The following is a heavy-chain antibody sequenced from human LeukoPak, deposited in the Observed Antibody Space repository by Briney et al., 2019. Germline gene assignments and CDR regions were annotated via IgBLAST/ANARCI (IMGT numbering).Heavy chain of an antibody. CDR1: GFTFSSYA. D-gene: IGHD1-26*01. J-gene: IGHJ3*02. CDR2: ISNDGSKK. CDR3: ARDQGGSSYRHAFDI. V-gene: IGHV3-30*03. Sequence: GGSLRLSCAASGFTFSSYAMSWVRQAPGKGLDWVAVISNDGSKKYYADSVKGRFTISRDNSKNTLSLQVSSLRTEDTAVYYCARDQGGSSYRHAFDIWGQGTMVTVSS.